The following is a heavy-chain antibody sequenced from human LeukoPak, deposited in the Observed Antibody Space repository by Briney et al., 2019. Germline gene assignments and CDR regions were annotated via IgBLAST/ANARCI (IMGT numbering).Heavy chain of an antibody. CDR1: GFTVSSNY. V-gene: IGHV3-53*01. D-gene: IGHD4-23*01. J-gene: IGHJ3*02. CDR3: ARLVYYGGNSGAFDI. CDR2: IYSASST. Sequence: AGSLRLSCVASGFTVSSNYRSWVRQAPGKGLEWVSVIYSASSTLYADSVKGRFTISRDNSKNTLFLQMNSLRAEDTAVYYCARLVYYGGNSGAFDIWGQGTMVTVSS.